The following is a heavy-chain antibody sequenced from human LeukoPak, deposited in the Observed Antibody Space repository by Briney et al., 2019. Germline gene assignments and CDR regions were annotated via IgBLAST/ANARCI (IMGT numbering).Heavy chain of an antibody. CDR1: GYTFTSYG. Sequence: ASVKVSCKASGYTFTSYGISWVRQAPGQGLEWMGWISAYNGSTNYAQKFQGRVTMTTDTSTSTAYMELRSLRSDDTAVYYCARDRYFDCSACVFDYWGQGTLVTVSS. CDR2: ISAYNGST. V-gene: IGHV1-18*04. J-gene: IGHJ4*02. CDR3: ARDRYFDCSACVFDY. D-gene: IGHD3-9*01.